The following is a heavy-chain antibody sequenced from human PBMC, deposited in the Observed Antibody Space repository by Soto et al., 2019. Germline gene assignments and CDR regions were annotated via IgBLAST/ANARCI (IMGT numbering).Heavy chain of an antibody. CDR2: IYHSGST. Sequence: QLQLQESGSGLVKPSQTLSLTCAVSGGSISSGGYSWSWIRQPPGKGLEWIGYIYHSGSTYYNLSLKSRVTISVDRSKNQFSLKLSSVTAADTAVYYCARRRGFPYYYGMDVWGQGTTVTVSS. V-gene: IGHV4-30-2*01. D-gene: IGHD5-12*01. CDR1: GGSISSGGYS. CDR3: ARRRGFPYYYGMDV. J-gene: IGHJ6*02.